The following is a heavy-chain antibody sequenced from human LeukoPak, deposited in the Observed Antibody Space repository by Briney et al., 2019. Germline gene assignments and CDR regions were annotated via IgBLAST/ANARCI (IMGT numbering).Heavy chain of an antibody. J-gene: IGHJ4*02. CDR1: GYTFTGYY. CDR3: ARDGRRYFDWLLYSDFDY. V-gene: IGHV1-2*06. Sequence: ASVTVSCKASGYTFTGYYMHWVRQAPGQGLEWMGRINPKSGGTNYAQKFQGRVTMTRDTSISTAYMELSRLRSDDTAVYYCARDGRRYFDWLLYSDFDYWGQGTLVTVSS. D-gene: IGHD3-9*01. CDR2: INPKSGGT.